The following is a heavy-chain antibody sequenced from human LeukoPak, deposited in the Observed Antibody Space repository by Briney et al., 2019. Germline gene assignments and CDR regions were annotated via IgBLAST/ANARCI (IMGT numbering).Heavy chain of an antibody. J-gene: IGHJ3*02. CDR2: ISSSSSTI. D-gene: IGHD1-26*01. Sequence: GGSLRLSCAASGFTFSSYSMNWVRQAPGKGLEWVSYISSSSSTIYYADSVKGRFTISRDNAKNSLYLQMNSLRAEDTAVYYCARDRGGSGSYYINAFDIWGQGTMVTVSS. CDR1: GFTFSSYS. V-gene: IGHV3-48*01. CDR3: ARDRGGSGSYYINAFDI.